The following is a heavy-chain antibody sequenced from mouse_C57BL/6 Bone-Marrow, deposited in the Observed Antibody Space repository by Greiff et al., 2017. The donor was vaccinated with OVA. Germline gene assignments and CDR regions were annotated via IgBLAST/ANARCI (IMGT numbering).Heavy chain of an antibody. D-gene: IGHD2-4*01. J-gene: IGHJ4*01. CDR3: ARSIYYDYDDAMDY. CDR1: GYTFTSYW. V-gene: IGHV1-52*01. Sequence: VQLQQPGAELVRPGSSVKLSCKASGYTFTSYWMHWVKQRPIQGLEWIGNIDPSDSETHYNQKFKDKATLTVDKSSSTAYMKLSSLTSEDSAVYYCARSIYYDYDDAMDYWGQGTSVTVSS. CDR2: IDPSDSET.